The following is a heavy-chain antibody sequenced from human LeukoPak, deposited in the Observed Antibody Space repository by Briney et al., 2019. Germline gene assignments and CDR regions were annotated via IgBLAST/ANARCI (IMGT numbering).Heavy chain of an antibody. V-gene: IGHV3-23*01. J-gene: IGHJ4*02. CDR3: AKDRRVRWLQDFDY. CDR1: GFTFSSYG. Sequence: GGTLRLSCAASGFTFSSYGMSWVRQAPGKGLEWVSGISGSGGSTYYADSVKGRFTISRDNSKNTLYLQMNSLRAEDTAVYYCAKDRRVRWLQDFDYWGQGTLVTVSS. CDR2: ISGSGGST. D-gene: IGHD4-23*01.